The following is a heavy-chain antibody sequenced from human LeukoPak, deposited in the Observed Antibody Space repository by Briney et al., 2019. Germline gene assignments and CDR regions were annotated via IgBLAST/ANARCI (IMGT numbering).Heavy chain of an antibody. Sequence: PGGSLRLSCAASGFTFSSYWMSWVRQAPGKGLEWVSVTYGDGSTSYADPVKDRFTISRDISRNTFFLQMNNLRAEDTAVYYCASRGRGHRNWYFDLWGRGTLVTVSS. CDR1: GFTFSSYW. V-gene: IGHV3-66*01. J-gene: IGHJ2*01. CDR2: TYGDGST. CDR3: ASRGRGHRNWYFDL. D-gene: IGHD1-14*01.